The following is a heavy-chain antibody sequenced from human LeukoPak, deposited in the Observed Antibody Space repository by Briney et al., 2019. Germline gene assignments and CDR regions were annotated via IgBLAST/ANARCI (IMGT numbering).Heavy chain of an antibody. CDR1: GFTFSSYS. CDR3: TTDGVGVEGATYDN. Sequence: GGSLRLSCAASGFTFSSYSMNWVRQAPGKGLEWVSSISSSSNYIYYADSVKGRFTISRDNAKNSLYLQMNSLKTEDTAVYYCTTDGVGVEGATYDNWGQGTLVSVSP. J-gene: IGHJ4*02. D-gene: IGHD1-26*01. V-gene: IGHV3-21*03. CDR2: ISSSSNYI.